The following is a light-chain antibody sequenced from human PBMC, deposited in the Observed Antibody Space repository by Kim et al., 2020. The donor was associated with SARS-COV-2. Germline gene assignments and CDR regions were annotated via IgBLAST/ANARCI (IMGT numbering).Light chain of an antibody. CDR1: SSDVGGYNY. Sequence: GQSNTISCTGTSSDVGGYNYVSWYQEHPGKAPKLMIYDVSKRPSGVSNRFSGSKSGNTASLTISGLQAEDEADYYCSSYTSSSTYVFGTGTKVTVL. CDR2: DVS. J-gene: IGLJ1*01. CDR3: SSYTSSSTYV. V-gene: IGLV2-14*04.